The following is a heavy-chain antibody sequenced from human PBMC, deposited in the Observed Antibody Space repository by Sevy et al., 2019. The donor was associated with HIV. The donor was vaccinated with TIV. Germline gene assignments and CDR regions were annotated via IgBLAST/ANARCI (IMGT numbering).Heavy chain of an antibody. J-gene: IGHJ6*03. V-gene: IGHV3-23*01. CDR1: GFTFSSYA. CDR3: AKDGYKPSVGDENYYYYYMDV. Sequence: GGSLRLSCAASGFTFSSYAMSWVRQAPGKGLEWVSAISGSGGSTYYADSVKGRFTISKDNTKKTLNLQMNSLRAEDTAVYYCAKDGYKPSVGDENYYYYYMDVWGKGTTVTVSS. D-gene: IGHD1-20*01. CDR2: ISGSGGST.